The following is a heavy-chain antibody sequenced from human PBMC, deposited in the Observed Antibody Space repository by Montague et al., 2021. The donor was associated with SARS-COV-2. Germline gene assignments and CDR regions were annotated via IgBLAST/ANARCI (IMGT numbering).Heavy chain of an antibody. Sequence: SETLSLTCAVYGGSVSDYYWRLIRQPPGKGLEWIGEINHSGSTNYNPSLKSRVTTSVDTSKNQFSLKLTSVTAADTAVYYCARGPRLTMIVVVITDIWFDPGGQGTMVTVSS. J-gene: IGHJ5*01. V-gene: IGHV4-34*01. CDR3: ARGPRLTMIVVVITDIWFDP. CDR1: GGSVSDYY. D-gene: IGHD3-22*01. CDR2: INHSGST.